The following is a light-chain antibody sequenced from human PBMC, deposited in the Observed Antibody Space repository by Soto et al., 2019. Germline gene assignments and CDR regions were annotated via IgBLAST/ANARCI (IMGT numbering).Light chain of an antibody. J-gene: IGLJ1*01. CDR1: SSDVVGYNY. Sequence: LTQPASVSGSPGQSITISCTGTSSDVVGYNYVSWYQQHPGKAPKLMIYDVSNRPSGVSNRFSGSKSGNTASLTISGLQAEDEADYYCSSYTSSSTLLYVFGTGTNVTVL. CDR2: DVS. V-gene: IGLV2-14*01. CDR3: SSYTSSSTLLYV.